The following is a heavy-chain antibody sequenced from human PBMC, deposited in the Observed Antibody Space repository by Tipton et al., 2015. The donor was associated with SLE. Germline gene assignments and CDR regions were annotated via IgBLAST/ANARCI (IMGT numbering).Heavy chain of an antibody. Sequence: TLSLTCAVYGGSFSGYYWSWIRQPPGKGLEWIGEINHSGSTNYTPSLKSRVTISVDTSKNQFSLKLSSVTAADTAVYYCARGNHLAAAVDYWGQGTLVTVSS. V-gene: IGHV4-34*01. J-gene: IGHJ4*02. D-gene: IGHD6-13*01. CDR3: ARGNHLAAAVDY. CDR1: GGSFSGYY. CDR2: INHSGST.